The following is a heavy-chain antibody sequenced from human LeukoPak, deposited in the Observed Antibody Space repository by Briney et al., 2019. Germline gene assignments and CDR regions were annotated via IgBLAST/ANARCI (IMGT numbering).Heavy chain of an antibody. CDR2: ISAYNGNT. CDR1: GYTFTSYG. Sequence: ASVKVSCKASGYTFTSYGISWVRQAPGQGLEWMGWISAYNGNTNYAQKLQGRVTVTTDTSTSTAYMELRSLRSDDTAVYYCATSPLRATPNWFDPWGQGTLVTVSS. D-gene: IGHD1-26*01. V-gene: IGHV1-18*01. J-gene: IGHJ5*02. CDR3: ATSPLRATPNWFDP.